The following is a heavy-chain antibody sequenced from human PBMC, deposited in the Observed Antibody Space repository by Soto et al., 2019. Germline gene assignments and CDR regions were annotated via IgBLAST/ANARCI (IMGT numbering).Heavy chain of an antibody. Sequence: PGCALRLSCAASGFTCSSYSMNWVRQAPGKGLEWVSSISSSSSYIYYADSVKGRFTISRDNAKNSLYLQMNSLRAEDTAVYYCARDDSSGPYYFDYWGQGTLVTGSS. CDR3: ARDDSSGPYYFDY. CDR2: ISSSSSYI. D-gene: IGHD6-19*01. CDR1: GFTCSSYS. V-gene: IGHV3-21*01. J-gene: IGHJ4*02.